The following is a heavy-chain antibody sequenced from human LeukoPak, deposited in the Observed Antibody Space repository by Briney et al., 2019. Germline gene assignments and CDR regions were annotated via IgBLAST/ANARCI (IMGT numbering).Heavy chain of an antibody. J-gene: IGHJ5*02. V-gene: IGHV3-30*02. CDR1: GCTFSSYG. CDR3: ARDLGRRYSGSYPNWFDP. Sequence: GGSLRLSCAASGCTFSSYGMHWVRQAPGKGLEWVAFIRYDGSNKYYADSVKGRFTISRDNSKNTLYLQMNSLRAEDAAVYYCARDLGRRYSGSYPNWFDPWGQGTLVTVSS. D-gene: IGHD1-26*01. CDR2: IRYDGSNK.